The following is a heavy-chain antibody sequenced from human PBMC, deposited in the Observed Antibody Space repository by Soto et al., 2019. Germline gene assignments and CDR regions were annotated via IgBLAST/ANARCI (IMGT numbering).Heavy chain of an antibody. CDR2: IIPIFGAA. CDR3: ATSGECGGDCYVYRMDV. Sequence: VQLVQSGAEVKTPGSSVKVSCKASGGSFNSFAISWVRQAPGQGLEWMGGIIPIFGAASYGQRIQGRVTITADESTSTAFMELSSLRSEDTAVYYCATSGECGGDCYVYRMDVWGQGTTVTVSS. CDR1: GGSFNSFA. J-gene: IGHJ6*02. D-gene: IGHD2-21*02. V-gene: IGHV1-69*01.